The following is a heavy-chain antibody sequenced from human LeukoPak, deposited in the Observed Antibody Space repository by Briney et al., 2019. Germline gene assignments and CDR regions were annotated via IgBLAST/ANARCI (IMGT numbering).Heavy chain of an antibody. D-gene: IGHD1-26*01. J-gene: IGHJ6*02. V-gene: IGHV5-51*01. CDR1: GYSFTSYW. CDR3: ARSIVGATLNYGMDV. CDR2: IYPGDSDT. Sequence: GESLKISCKGSGYSFTSYWIGWVRQMPGKGLEWMGIIYPGDSDTRYSPSFQGQVTISADKSISTAYLQWSSLKASDTAMHYCARSIVGATLNYGMDVWGQGTTVTVSS.